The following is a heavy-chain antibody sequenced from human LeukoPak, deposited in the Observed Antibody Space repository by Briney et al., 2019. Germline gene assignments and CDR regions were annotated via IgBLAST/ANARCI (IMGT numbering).Heavy chain of an antibody. J-gene: IGHJ4*02. V-gene: IGHV4-39*01. Sequence: SETLSLTCTVSGGSISSSTYYWGWIRQPPGKGLEWIGSIYYSGSTYYNPSLKSRVTISVDTSKNQFSLKLSSVTAADTAVYYCARHEEAFVVVAASSFDYWGQGTLVTVSS. CDR2: IYYSGST. CDR1: GGSISSSTYY. CDR3: ARHEEAFVVVAASSFDY. D-gene: IGHD2-15*01.